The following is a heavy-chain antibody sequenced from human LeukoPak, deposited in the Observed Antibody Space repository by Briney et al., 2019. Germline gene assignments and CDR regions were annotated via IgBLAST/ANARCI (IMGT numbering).Heavy chain of an antibody. J-gene: IGHJ3*02. V-gene: IGHV3-23*01. CDR3: ARDPNGDYIGAFDM. D-gene: IGHD4-17*01. Sequence: GGSLRLSCTASGFTFSAYAMMWVRQTPGKGPEWVSAIRGGGGSAFYADSVKGRFTISRDNSKYTLFLQMNSLRAEDTAVYYCARDPNGDYIGAFDMWGPGTMVTVSS. CDR1: GFTFSAYA. CDR2: IRGGGGSA.